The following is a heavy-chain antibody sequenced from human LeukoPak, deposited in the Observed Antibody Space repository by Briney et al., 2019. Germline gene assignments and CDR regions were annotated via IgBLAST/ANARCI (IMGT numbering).Heavy chain of an antibody. J-gene: IGHJ4*02. CDR2: IKNKTNGGTT. D-gene: IGHD2-2*01. Sequence: PGGSLRLSCAASGFIFSSAWMTWVRQAPGKGLEWAGHIKNKTNGGTTDYAAPVKGRFIISRDDSKNTLYLQMNSLRTEDTAVYYCARGFCSSTSCYQGPFDFWGQGTLVTVSS. CDR1: GFIFSSAW. V-gene: IGHV3-15*01. CDR3: ARGFCSSTSCYQGPFDF.